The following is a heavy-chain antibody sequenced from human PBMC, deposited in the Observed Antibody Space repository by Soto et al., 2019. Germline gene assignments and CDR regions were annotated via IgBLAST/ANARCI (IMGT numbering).Heavy chain of an antibody. CDR2: IYWNNDRI. J-gene: IGHJ4*02. Sequence: EVQLVESGGGLVQPGGSLRLSCVASGFTSIDYAMHWIRQAPGKGLEWVSGIYWNNDRIDYADSVKCRFTISRDNAKNSLYMQRKSLGDEDSALYYCLKDISPGGLANWGQGTLVTVSS. CDR3: LKDISPGGLAN. CDR1: GFTSIDYA. D-gene: IGHD3-10*01. V-gene: IGHV3-9*02.